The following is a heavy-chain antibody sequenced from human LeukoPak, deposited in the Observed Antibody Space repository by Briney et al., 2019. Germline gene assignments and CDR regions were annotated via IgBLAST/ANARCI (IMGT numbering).Heavy chain of an antibody. J-gene: IGHJ6*02. CDR2: ISGSGGST. CDR1: GFTFSSYA. Sequence: GGSLRLSCAASGFTFSSYAMSWVRQAPGKGLEWVSAISGSGGSTYYADSVKGRFTISRDNSKNTLYPQMNSLRAEDTAVYYCAKLRGSFDWLLSSDYYYGMDVWGQGTTVTVSS. D-gene: IGHD3-9*01. CDR3: AKLRGSFDWLLSSDYYYGMDV. V-gene: IGHV3-23*01.